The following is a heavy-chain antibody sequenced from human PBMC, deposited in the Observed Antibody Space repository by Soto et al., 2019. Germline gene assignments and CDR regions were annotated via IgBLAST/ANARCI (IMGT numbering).Heavy chain of an antibody. CDR3: ARDQWPDAFDI. J-gene: IGHJ3*02. D-gene: IGHD6-19*01. CDR2: IWYDGSNK. Sequence: GGSLRLSCAASGFTFSSYGMHWVRQAPGKGLEWVAVIWYDGSNKYYADSVKGRFTISRDNSKNTLYLQMNSLRAEDTAVYYCARDQWPDAFDIWGQGTMVTVSS. CDR1: GFTFSSYG. V-gene: IGHV3-33*01.